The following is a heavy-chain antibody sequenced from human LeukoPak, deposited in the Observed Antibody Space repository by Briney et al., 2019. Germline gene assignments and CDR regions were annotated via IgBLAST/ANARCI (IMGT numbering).Heavy chain of an antibody. V-gene: IGHV1-46*01. CDR3: ARDSHSCGGDCYFDY. CDR1: GYTFTGYY. CDR2: INPSGGST. Sequence: ASVKVSCKASGYTFTGYYMHWVRQAPGQGLEWMGIINPSGGSTSYAQKFQGRVTMTRDTSTSTVYMELSSLRSEDTAVYYCARDSHSCGGDCYFDYWGQGTLVTVSS. J-gene: IGHJ4*02. D-gene: IGHD2-21*02.